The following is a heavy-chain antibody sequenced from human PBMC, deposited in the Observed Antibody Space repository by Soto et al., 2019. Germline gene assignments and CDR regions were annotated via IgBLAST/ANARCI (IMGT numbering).Heavy chain of an antibody. D-gene: IGHD3-16*01. Sequence: SETLSLTCAVSGGSISSGGYSWSWIRQPPGKGLEWIGYIYHSGSTNYNPSLKSRVTISVDTSKNQFSLKLTSVTAADTAVYYCARDTSIWLPFDYWGQGTLVTVSS. CDR3: ARDTSIWLPFDY. J-gene: IGHJ4*02. CDR1: GGSISSGGYS. V-gene: IGHV4-30-2*01. CDR2: IYHSGST.